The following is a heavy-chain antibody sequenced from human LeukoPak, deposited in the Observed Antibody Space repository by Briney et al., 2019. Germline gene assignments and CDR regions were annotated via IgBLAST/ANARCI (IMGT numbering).Heavy chain of an antibody. Sequence: PGGSLRLSCAASGFTVSSYSMNWIRQAPGKGLECVSVIYSGGTTYYADSVKGRFTISRDNSKNTLYLQMNSLRAEDTAVYYCARSTVVTMTQHYFDCWGQGALVTVSS. CDR3: ARSTVVTMTQHYFDC. D-gene: IGHD3-22*01. CDR1: GFTVSSYS. CDR2: IYSGGTT. J-gene: IGHJ4*02. V-gene: IGHV3-53*01.